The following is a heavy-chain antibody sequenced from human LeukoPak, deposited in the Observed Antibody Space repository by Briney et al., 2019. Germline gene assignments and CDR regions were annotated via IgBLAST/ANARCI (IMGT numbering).Heavy chain of an antibody. CDR2: INPSGVST. D-gene: IGHD3-10*01. J-gene: IGHJ4*02. V-gene: IGHV1-46*01. CDR1: GYTFTTYY. CDR3: GRDFAYGSGSTHFDY. Sequence: GASVKVACKASGYTFTTYYIHWGRQAPGQGLEGMGMINPSGVSTNYARKFQGRVTMTRDTSTSTVYMELTSLRSEDTAVYYCGRDFAYGSGSTHFDYWGQGTLVTVSS.